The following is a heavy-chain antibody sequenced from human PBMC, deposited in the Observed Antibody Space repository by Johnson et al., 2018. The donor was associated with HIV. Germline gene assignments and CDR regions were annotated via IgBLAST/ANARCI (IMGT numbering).Heavy chain of an antibody. J-gene: IGHJ3*02. D-gene: IGHD1-26*01. Sequence: VQLVESGGGLVRPGGSLRLSCVASGFNFIDYAMIWLRQAPGKGLEWVSFISGGEDDTYYADSVKGRFTISRDNSKNTLYLQMNSLRAEDTAVYYCAKDRGSYYFYAFDIWGQGTMVTVSS. V-gene: IGHV3-23*04. CDR2: ISGGEDDT. CDR1: GFNFIDYA. CDR3: AKDRGSYYFYAFDI.